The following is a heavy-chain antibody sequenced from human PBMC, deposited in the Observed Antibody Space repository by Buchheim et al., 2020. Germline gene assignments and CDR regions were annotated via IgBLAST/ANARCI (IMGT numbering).Heavy chain of an antibody. V-gene: IGHV3-23*01. D-gene: IGHD6-13*01. CDR2: ISGSGGST. Sequence: EVQLLESGGGLVQPGGSLRLSCAASGFTFSSYAMSWVRQAPGKGLEWVSAISGSGGSTYYADSVKGRFTISRDHSKNTLYLQMNSLRAEDTAVYYCAKSRSSSSWLQRYYFDYWGQGTL. CDR3: AKSRSSSSWLQRYYFDY. J-gene: IGHJ4*02. CDR1: GFTFSSYA.